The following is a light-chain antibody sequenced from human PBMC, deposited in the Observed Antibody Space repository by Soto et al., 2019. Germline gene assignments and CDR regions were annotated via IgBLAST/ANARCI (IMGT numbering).Light chain of an antibody. Sequence: ETVMTQSPVTLSVSPGERVTLSCRASQSVSSNLAWYQQKPGQAPRLLIYGASTRATGIPARFSGSGSGTEFTLTISSLQSEDFAVYYCQQYNNWPRTFGQGTRVEIK. V-gene: IGKV3-15*01. CDR3: QQYNNWPRT. CDR1: QSVSSN. CDR2: GAS. J-gene: IGKJ1*01.